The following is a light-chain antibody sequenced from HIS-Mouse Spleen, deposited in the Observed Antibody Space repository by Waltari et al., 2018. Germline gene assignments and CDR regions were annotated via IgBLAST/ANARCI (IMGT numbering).Light chain of an antibody. CDR2: DDS. V-gene: IGLV3-21*03. CDR1: NIGSKS. CDR3: QVWDSSSDHPNYV. J-gene: IGLJ1*01. Sequence: SYVLTQPPSVSVAPGKTARITCGGNNIGSKSVHWYQQKPGQAPVLVVYDDSDRPSGSPGRFSGANSGNTATLTISRVEAGDEADYYCQVWDSSSDHPNYVFGTGTKVTVL.